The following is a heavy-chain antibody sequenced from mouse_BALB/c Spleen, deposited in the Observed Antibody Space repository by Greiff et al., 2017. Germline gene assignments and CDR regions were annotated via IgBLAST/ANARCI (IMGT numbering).Heavy chain of an antibody. CDR2: ISNGGGST. Sequence: EVKLMESGGGLVQPGGSLKLSCAASGFTFSSYTMSWVRQTPEKRLEWVAYISNGGGSTYYPDTVKGRFTISRDNAKNTLYLQMSSLKSEDTAMYYCARHGHGNSAWFAYWGQGTLVTVSA. CDR1: GFTFSSYT. J-gene: IGHJ3*01. V-gene: IGHV5-12-2*01. D-gene: IGHD2-1*01. CDR3: ARHGHGNSAWFAY.